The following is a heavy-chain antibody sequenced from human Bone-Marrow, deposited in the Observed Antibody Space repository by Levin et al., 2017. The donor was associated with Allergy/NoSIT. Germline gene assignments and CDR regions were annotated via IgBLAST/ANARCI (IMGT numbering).Heavy chain of an antibody. Sequence: SETLSLTCAVYGGSFSGYYWSWIRQPPGKGLEWIGEINHSGSTNYNPSLKSRVTISVDTSKNQFSLKLSSVTAADTAVYYCATTAGYSYGLRYFDYWGQGTLVTVSS. D-gene: IGHD5-18*01. J-gene: IGHJ4*02. CDR2: INHSGST. CDR1: GGSFSGYY. V-gene: IGHV4-34*01. CDR3: ATTAGYSYGLRYFDY.